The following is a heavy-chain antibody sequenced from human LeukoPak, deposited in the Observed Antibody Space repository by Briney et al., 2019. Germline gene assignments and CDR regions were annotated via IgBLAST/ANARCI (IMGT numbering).Heavy chain of an antibody. J-gene: IGHJ4*02. Sequence: GGTLTLSCAASGFTFSIHGMNWVRQAPGKGLEWVSGIGPSGVITYYADSVEGRFTISRDNSKNMLYLQMNSLRAEDTAVYYCTKDPYYYDSSGFFTNDYWGQGTLVTVSS. CDR3: TKDPYYYDSSGFFTNDY. CDR1: GFTFSIHG. D-gene: IGHD3-22*01. V-gene: IGHV3-23*01. CDR2: IGPSGVIT.